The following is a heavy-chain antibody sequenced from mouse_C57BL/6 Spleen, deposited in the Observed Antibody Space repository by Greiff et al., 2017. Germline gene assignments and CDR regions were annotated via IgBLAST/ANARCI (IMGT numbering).Heavy chain of an antibody. D-gene: IGHD4-1*01. V-gene: IGHV7-3*01. CDR3: ARTGTYAMDY. Sequence: EVHLVESGGGLVQPGGSLSLSCAASGFTFTDYYMSWVRQPPGKALEWLGFIRNKANGYTTEYSASVKGRFTISRDNSQSILYLQMNALRAEDSATYYCARTGTYAMDYWGQGTSVTVSS. CDR2: IRNKANGYTT. CDR1: GFTFTDYY. J-gene: IGHJ4*01.